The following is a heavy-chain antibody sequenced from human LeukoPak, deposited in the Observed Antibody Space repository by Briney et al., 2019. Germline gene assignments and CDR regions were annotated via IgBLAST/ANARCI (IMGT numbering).Heavy chain of an antibody. Sequence: GASVKVSCKASGYRFTIYGIGWVRQAPRQGLEWMGWISVYNGNTNYTQKFQGRVTMTTETSTSIAYMEMRSLRSDDTAVYYCAGVSSATYDSFDFWGQGTMVSVSS. V-gene: IGHV1-18*01. CDR2: ISVYNGNT. CDR1: GYRFTIYG. J-gene: IGHJ3*01. CDR3: AGVSSATYDSFDF. D-gene: IGHD2-15*01.